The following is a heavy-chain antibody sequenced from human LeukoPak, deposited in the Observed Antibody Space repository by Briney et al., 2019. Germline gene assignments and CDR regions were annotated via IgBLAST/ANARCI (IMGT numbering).Heavy chain of an antibody. Sequence: TLSLTCTVSGGSISSGDYYWSWIRQPPGKALEWLARIDWDDDKYYSTSLKTRLTISKDTSKNQVVLTMTNMDPVDTATYYCARIRPYGSGSLDEYYFDYWGQGTLVTVSS. D-gene: IGHD3-10*01. CDR3: ARIRPYGSGSLDEYYFDY. J-gene: IGHJ4*02. CDR1: GGSISSGDYY. V-gene: IGHV2-70*11. CDR2: IDWDDDK.